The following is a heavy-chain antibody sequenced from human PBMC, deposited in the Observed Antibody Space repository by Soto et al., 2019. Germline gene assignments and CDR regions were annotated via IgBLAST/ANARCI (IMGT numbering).Heavy chain of an antibody. V-gene: IGHV1-18*01. Sequence: ASVKVSCKASGYTFTSYGISWVRQAPGQGLEWMGWISAYNGNTNYAQKLQGRVTMTTDTSTSTAYMELRSLRSDDTAVYYCAISYGDYENYYYYYMDVWGKGTTVTVSS. CDR3: AISYGDYENYYYYYMDV. J-gene: IGHJ6*03. CDR1: GYTFTSYG. CDR2: ISAYNGNT. D-gene: IGHD4-17*01.